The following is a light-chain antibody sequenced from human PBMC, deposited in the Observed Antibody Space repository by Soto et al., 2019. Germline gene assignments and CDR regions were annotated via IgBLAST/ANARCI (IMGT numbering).Light chain of an antibody. CDR3: QTYNSAPLT. V-gene: IGKV1-27*01. Sequence: DIQMTQSPSSLSASVGDRVTITCRASQGISIYLAWFQQKPGKVPKLLIYAASTFQSGGPSRFSGSGSGTDITLTISSLQPEDVATYYCQTYNSAPLTFGGGTKVEIK. CDR1: QGISIY. CDR2: AAS. J-gene: IGKJ4*01.